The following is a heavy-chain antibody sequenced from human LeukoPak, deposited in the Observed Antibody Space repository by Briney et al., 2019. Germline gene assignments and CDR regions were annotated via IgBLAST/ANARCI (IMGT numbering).Heavy chain of an antibody. CDR2: INHSGGT. CDR1: GGSFSGYY. V-gene: IGHV4-34*01. D-gene: IGHD6-25*01. J-gene: IGHJ5*02. CDR3: ARLKVPYTSGLAP. Sequence: SETLSLTCVVYGGSFSGYYWSWIRQPPGKGLEWIGEINHSGGTNYNPSLKSRVTMSVDTSKKQFSLQLSSVTAADTAVYYCARLKVPYTSGLAPWGQGTLVTVSS.